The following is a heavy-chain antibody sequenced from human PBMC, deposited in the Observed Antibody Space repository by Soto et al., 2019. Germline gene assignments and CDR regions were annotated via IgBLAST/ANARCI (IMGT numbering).Heavy chain of an antibody. Sequence: GASVKVSCKASGGTFSSYAISWVRQAPGQGLEWMGGIIPIFGTANYAQKFQGRVTITADESTSTAYMELSSLRSEDTAVYYCARDMTIFGVAHVSGMAVWAQRTTVTVSS. D-gene: IGHD3-3*01. V-gene: IGHV1-69*13. CDR3: ARDMTIFGVAHVSGMAV. CDR2: IIPIFGTA. CDR1: GGTFSSYA. J-gene: IGHJ6*02.